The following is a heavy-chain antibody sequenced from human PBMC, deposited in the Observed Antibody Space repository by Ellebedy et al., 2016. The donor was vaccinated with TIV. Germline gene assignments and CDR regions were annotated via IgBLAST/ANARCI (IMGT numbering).Heavy chain of an antibody. Sequence: GESLKISRKGSGYNFTNYWISWVRPLPGKGLEWMGIIYPADSDIKYSPSFQGQVTIPADKSISTANLQWSSLKASDTAMYYCARSRCSGTSCHYPNYFDYWGQGTLVTVSS. CDR3: ARSRCSGTSCHYPNYFDY. V-gene: IGHV5-51*01. J-gene: IGHJ4*02. CDR1: GYNFTNYW. CDR2: IYPADSDI. D-gene: IGHD2-15*01.